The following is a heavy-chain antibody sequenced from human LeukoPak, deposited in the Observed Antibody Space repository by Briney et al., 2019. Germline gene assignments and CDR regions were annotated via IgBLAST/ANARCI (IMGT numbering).Heavy chain of an antibody. J-gene: IGHJ4*02. V-gene: IGHV4-59*01. CDR3: ARLRPLLDQLLYFAFDS. CDR2: IFYSGST. Sequence: KASETLSLTCTVSDDSISTYYWSWIRQPPGKGLEWIGYIFYSGSTNYNPSLKSRVTISIDTSKNQFSLKLSSVTAADAAMFYCARLRPLLDQLLYFAFDSWGQGTLVTVSS. D-gene: IGHD2-2*02. CDR1: DDSISTYY.